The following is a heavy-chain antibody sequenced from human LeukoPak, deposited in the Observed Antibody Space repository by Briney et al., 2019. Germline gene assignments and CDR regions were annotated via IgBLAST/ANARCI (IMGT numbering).Heavy chain of an antibody. D-gene: IGHD5-24*01. CDR2: IIPILGIA. CDR1: GGTFSSYA. V-gene: IGHV1-69*04. J-gene: IGHJ4*02. Sequence: ASVKVSCKASGGTFSSYAISWVRQAPGQGLEWMGRIIPILGIANYAQKFQGRVTITADKSTSTAYMELSSLRSEDTAVYYCAREPPTEEMATVHFDYWGQGTLVTVSS. CDR3: AREPPTEEMATVHFDY.